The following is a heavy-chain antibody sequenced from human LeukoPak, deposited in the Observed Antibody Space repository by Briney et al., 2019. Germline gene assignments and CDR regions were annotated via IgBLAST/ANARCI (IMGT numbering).Heavy chain of an antibody. CDR1: GFTFSSCG. V-gene: IGHV3-30*02. D-gene: IGHD4-23*01. Sequence: GGSLRLSCAASGFTFSSCGMHWVRQAPGKGLEWVAVIWYDGSNKYYADSVKGRFTISRDNSKNTLYLQMNSLRAEDTAVYYCAKGSDDYGGNPDPGFDYWGQGTLVTVSS. CDR2: IWYDGSNK. J-gene: IGHJ4*02. CDR3: AKGSDDYGGNPDPGFDY.